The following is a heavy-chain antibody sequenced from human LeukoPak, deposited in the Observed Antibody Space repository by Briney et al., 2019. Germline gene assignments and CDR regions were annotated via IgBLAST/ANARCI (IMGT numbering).Heavy chain of an antibody. CDR1: GGSFSGYY. CDR2: INRSGNTNGGST. J-gene: IGHJ4*02. D-gene: IGHD3-10*01. Sequence: SETLSLTCAVYGGSFSGYYWIWIRQPPGKGLEWIGEINRSGNTNGGSTNYNPSLKSRVTMSVETSKNQFSLKLSSVTAADTAVYYCARPSLLGYYGSGSYQNPFDYWGQGTLVTVSS. CDR3: ARPSLLGYYGSGSYQNPFDY. V-gene: IGHV4-34*01.